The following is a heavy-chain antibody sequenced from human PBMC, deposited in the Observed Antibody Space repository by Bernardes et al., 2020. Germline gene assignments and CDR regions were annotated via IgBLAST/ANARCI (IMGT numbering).Heavy chain of an antibody. V-gene: IGHV3-23*01. CDR1: GFSFSDYV. CDR3: AKGCKSTGYEKLCLLT. CDR2: ISGSGTGT. J-gene: IGHJ5*02. D-gene: IGHD2-2*01. Sequence: GGSLRLSCAGSGFSFSDYVITWVRQAPGMGLEWVSAISGSGTGTYYADSVKGRFTISRDNSKNTVYLQLDTLRAEDTAVYFCAKGCKSTGYEKLCLLTWGQGTLVTVSS.